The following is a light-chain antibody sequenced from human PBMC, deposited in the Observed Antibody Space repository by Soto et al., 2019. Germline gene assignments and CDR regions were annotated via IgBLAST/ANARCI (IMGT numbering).Light chain of an antibody. CDR1: QSVGSN. J-gene: IGKJ2*01. CDR3: QQYTNWPYT. CDR2: GAS. Sequence: EIVMTQSPATLSVSPGERASLSCRASQSVGSNLAWYQQTAGQAPRLLIYGASTRATGIPARFSASGSGTNFTLSISRLQSEDFAVYSCQQYTNWPYTFGQGTKLEIK. V-gene: IGKV3-15*01.